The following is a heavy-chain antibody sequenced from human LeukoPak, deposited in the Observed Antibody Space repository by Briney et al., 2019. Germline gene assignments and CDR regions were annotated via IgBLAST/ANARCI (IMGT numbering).Heavy chain of an antibody. D-gene: IGHD3-22*01. CDR2: IRSKANSYAT. Sequence: GGSLRLSCAASGFTFNSYAMTWVRQASGKGLEWVGRIRSKANSYATAYAASVKGRFTISRDDSKNTAYLQMNSLKTEDTAVYYCTRVPNYYDSSGNGYWGQGTLVTVSS. CDR3: TRVPNYYDSSGNGY. V-gene: IGHV3-73*01. CDR1: GFTFNSYA. J-gene: IGHJ4*02.